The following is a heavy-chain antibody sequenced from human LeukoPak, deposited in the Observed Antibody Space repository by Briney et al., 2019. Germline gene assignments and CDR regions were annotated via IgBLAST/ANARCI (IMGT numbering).Heavy chain of an antibody. Sequence: GESLKISCKGSGYSFTNYWISLVRQMPGKGLEWMGRIDPSDSYTKYSPSFEGHVTISVDKSISTAFLQWNSLKASDSAMYYCATGASKVTTDFANYWGQGTQVAVSS. V-gene: IGHV5-10-1*01. CDR2: IDPSDSYT. J-gene: IGHJ4*02. CDR1: GYSFTNYW. CDR3: ATGASKVTTDFANY. D-gene: IGHD4-17*01.